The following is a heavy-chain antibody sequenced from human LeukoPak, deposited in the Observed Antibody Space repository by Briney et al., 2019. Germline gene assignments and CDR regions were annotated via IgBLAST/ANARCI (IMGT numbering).Heavy chain of an antibody. D-gene: IGHD6-13*01. CDR1: GGSISSYY. CDR3: ARDTAAAPTPYYYYGVDV. J-gene: IGHJ6*02. V-gene: IGHV4-59*01. CDR2: IYYSGST. Sequence: SETLSLTCTVSGGSISSYYWSWIRQPPGKGLEWIGYIYYSGSTNYNPSLKSRVTISVDTSKNQFSLKLSSVTAADTAVYYCARDTAAAPTPYYYYGVDVWGQGTTVTVSS.